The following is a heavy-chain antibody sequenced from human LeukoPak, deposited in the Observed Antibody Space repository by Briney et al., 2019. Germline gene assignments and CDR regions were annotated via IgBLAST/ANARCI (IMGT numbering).Heavy chain of an antibody. Sequence: SETLSLTCAVSGGSFIGYYWSWIRQPPGMRLEWIGEINHGGSTNYNPSLKSRVTISVDTSKNQFSLKMSSVTAADTAVYYCARHQRRITRRGAIDYWGQGTLVTVSS. V-gene: IGHV4-34*01. CDR2: INHGGST. D-gene: IGHD3-10*01. CDR3: ARHQRRITRRGAIDY. CDR1: GGSFIGYY. J-gene: IGHJ4*02.